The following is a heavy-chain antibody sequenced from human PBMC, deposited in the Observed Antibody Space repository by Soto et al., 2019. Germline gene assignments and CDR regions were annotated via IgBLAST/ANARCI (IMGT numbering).Heavy chain of an antibody. J-gene: IGHJ4*02. CDR1: GFTFSSYA. V-gene: IGHV3-30-3*01. CDR2: ISYDGSNK. D-gene: IGHD5-12*01. Sequence: QVQLVESGGGVVQPGRSLRLSCAASGFTFSSYAMHWVRQAPGKGLEWVAVISYDGSNKYYADSVKGRFTISRDNSKNSLYLQMNSLRAEDTAVYYCARDFASADIVATIQDYWGQGTLVTVSS. CDR3: ARDFASADIVATIQDY.